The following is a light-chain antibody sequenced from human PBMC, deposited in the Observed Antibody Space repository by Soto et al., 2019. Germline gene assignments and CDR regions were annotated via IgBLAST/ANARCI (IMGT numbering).Light chain of an antibody. CDR2: GAS. CDR3: QQRSNWLT. V-gene: IGKV3-15*01. CDR1: QSVSSD. J-gene: IGKJ4*01. Sequence: EIVLTQSPATLSVSPGERATLSCRASQSVSSDLAWYEQIPGRAPRLLIYGASTRASGIPARFSASGSGTEFTLTISSLQSEDFAVDYCQQRSNWLTFGGGTKVDIK.